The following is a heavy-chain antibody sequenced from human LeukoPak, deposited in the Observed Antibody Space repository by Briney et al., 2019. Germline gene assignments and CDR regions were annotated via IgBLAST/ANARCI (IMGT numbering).Heavy chain of an antibody. D-gene: IGHD3-10*01. CDR2: INPNSGGT. CDR3: ARDLPGSGSYYTAFGP. CDR1: GYTFTGYY. J-gene: IGHJ5*02. Sequence: SVTVSCKASGYTFTGYYMHWVRQAPGQGLEWMGWINPNSGGTNYAQKFQGRVTMTRDTSISTAYMELSRLRSDDTAVYYCARDLPGSGSYYTAFGPWGQGTLVTVSS. V-gene: IGHV1-2*02.